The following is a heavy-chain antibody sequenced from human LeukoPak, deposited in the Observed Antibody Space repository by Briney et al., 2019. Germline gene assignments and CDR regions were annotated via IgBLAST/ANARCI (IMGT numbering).Heavy chain of an antibody. Sequence: GASVKVSCKASGYTFTSYDINWVRQATGQGLEWMGWMNPNSGNTGYAQKFQGRVTITRNTSISTAYMELSSLRSEDTAVYYCARVRLRPLLWFGEARAFYYYYYMDVWGKGTTVTVSS. D-gene: IGHD3-10*01. CDR2: MNPNSGNT. CDR3: ARVRLRPLLWFGEARAFYYYYYMDV. CDR1: GYTFTSYD. V-gene: IGHV1-8*01. J-gene: IGHJ6*03.